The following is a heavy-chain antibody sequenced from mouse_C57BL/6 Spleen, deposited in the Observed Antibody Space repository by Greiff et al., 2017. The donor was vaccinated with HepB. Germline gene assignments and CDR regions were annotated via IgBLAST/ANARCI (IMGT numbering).Heavy chain of an antibody. V-gene: IGHV5-17*01. J-gene: IGHJ4*01. CDR1: GFTFSDYG. CDR2: ISSGSSTI. CDR3: ARYLDYYAMDY. Sequence: EVKLVESGGGLVKTGGSLKLSCAASGFTFSDYGMHWVRQAPEKGLEWVAYISSGSSTIYYADTVKGRFTISRDNAKNTLFLQMTSLRSEDTAMYYCARYLDYYAMDYWGQGTSVTVSS.